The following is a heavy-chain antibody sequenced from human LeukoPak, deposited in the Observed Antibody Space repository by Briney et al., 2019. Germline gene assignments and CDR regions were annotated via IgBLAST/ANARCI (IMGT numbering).Heavy chain of an antibody. CDR3: ARDGGITIFGVVSNWFDP. Sequence: ASVKVSCKASGYTFTGYYMHWVRQAPGQGLEWMGWINPNSGGTNYAQKFQGRVTMTRDTSISTAYMELSRLRSDDTAVYYCARDGGITIFGVVSNWFDPWGQGTLVTVSS. J-gene: IGHJ5*02. V-gene: IGHV1-2*02. D-gene: IGHD3-3*01. CDR2: INPNSGGT. CDR1: GYTFTGYY.